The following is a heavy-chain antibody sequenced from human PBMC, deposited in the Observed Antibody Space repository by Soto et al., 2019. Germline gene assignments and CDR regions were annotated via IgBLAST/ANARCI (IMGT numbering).Heavy chain of an antibody. CDR3: TTVGYYYGSGNDY. Sequence: LSCAASGFTFSNAWMSWVRQAPGKGLEWVGRIKSKTDGGTTDYAAPAKGRFTISRDDSKNTLYLQMNSLKTEDTAVYYCTTVGYYYGSGNDYWGQGTLVTVSS. CDR1: GFTFSNAW. D-gene: IGHD3-10*01. J-gene: IGHJ4*02. V-gene: IGHV3-15*01. CDR2: IKSKTDGGTT.